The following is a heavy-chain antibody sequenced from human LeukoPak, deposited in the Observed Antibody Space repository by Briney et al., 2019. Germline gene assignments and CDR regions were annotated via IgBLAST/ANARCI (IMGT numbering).Heavy chain of an antibody. CDR3: ARGHRILEWLPEGFDY. D-gene: IGHD3-3*01. J-gene: IGHJ4*02. V-gene: IGHV1-8*03. CDR2: MNPNSGNT. CDR1: GYTFTSYG. Sequence: GASVKVSCKASGYTFTSYGINWVRQATGQGLEWMGWMNPNSGNTGYAQKFQGRVTITRNTSISTAYMELSSLRSEDTAVYYCARGHRILEWLPEGFDYWGQGTLVTVSS.